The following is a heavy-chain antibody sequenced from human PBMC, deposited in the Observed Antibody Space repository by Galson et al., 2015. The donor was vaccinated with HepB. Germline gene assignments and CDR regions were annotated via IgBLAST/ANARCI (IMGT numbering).Heavy chain of an antibody. Sequence: SLRLSCAASGFTFSEYGMHWVRQAPGKGLEWVAAISKDGSNQYYGDSVKGRFTISRDNSKNTLSLQMSSVRTEDTAMYYCAKDVASATAGPSWGQGALLTASS. CDR3: AKDVASATAGPS. CDR1: GFTFSEYG. CDR2: ISKDGSNQ. V-gene: IGHV3-30*18. D-gene: IGHD1-26*01. J-gene: IGHJ5*02.